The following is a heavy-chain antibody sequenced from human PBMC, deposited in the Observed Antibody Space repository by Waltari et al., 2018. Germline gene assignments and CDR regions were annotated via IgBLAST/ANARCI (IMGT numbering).Heavy chain of an antibody. Sequence: QVQLQESGPGLVKPSETLSLTCTVSGGSISSYYWSWIRQPPGKGLEWIGYIYYSGSTNYNPSLNRRVTISVDTSKNQFSLKLSAVTAADTAVYYCARSEWLRPRFDYWGQGTLVTVSS. V-gene: IGHV4-59*01. J-gene: IGHJ4*02. D-gene: IGHD3-3*01. CDR3: ARSEWLRPRFDY. CDR1: GGSISSYY. CDR2: IYYSGST.